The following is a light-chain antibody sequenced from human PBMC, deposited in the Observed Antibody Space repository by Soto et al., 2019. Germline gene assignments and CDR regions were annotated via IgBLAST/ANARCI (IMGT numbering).Light chain of an antibody. CDR1: NSDVGGYNY. Sequence: QSALTQPRSVSGSPGQSGTISCTGTNSDVGGYNYVSWYQQHPGKAPKLVIYDVSKRPSGVPDRFSGSKSGNTASLTISGLQAEDEADYYGCSYAGNSLWVFGGGTKLTVL. CDR3: CSYAGNSLWV. V-gene: IGLV2-11*01. J-gene: IGLJ3*02. CDR2: DVS.